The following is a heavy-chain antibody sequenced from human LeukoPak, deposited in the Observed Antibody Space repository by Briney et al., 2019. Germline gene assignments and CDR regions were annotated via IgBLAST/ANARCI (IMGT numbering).Heavy chain of an antibody. J-gene: IGHJ4*02. Sequence: SETLSLTCNVSGGSITDYYWCWIRQPPGKGLEWIGYIYYKGSTNYNPSLRSRVTISADTSKNLFSLKLSSVTTADTAVYYCARTVNYYDTSGYSYYFDYWGQGTLVTVSS. V-gene: IGHV4-59*01. CDR3: ARTVNYYDTSGYSYYFDY. CDR1: GGSITDYY. CDR2: IYYKGST. D-gene: IGHD3-22*01.